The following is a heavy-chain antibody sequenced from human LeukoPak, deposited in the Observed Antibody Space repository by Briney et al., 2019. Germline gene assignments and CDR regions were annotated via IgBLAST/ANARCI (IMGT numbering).Heavy chain of an antibody. V-gene: IGHV3-7*01. CDR2: IKPDGSEQ. J-gene: IGHJ4*02. CDR3: ARDISRSFDY. CDR1: GITLSSSW. Sequence: PGGSLRISCVGSGITLSSSWLNWFRQAPGKGLEWVADIKPDGSEQYYVDSVKGRFTISRDNAQNSLYLQLNSLRADDTAVYYCARDISRSFDYWGQGTLVTVSS.